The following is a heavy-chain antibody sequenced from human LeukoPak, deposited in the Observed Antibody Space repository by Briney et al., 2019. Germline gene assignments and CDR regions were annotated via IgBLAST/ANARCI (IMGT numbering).Heavy chain of an antibody. CDR2: IYSGGST. J-gene: IGHJ4*02. CDR3: ARDRGSSWYDYFDY. D-gene: IGHD6-13*01. CDR1: GFTVSSNY. Sequence: GGSLRLSCAASGFTVSSNYMSWVRRAPGKGLEWVSVIYSGGSTYYAASVKGRFTISRDNSKNTPYLQMNSLRAEDTAVYYCARDRGSSWYDYFDYWGQGTLVTVSS. V-gene: IGHV3-66*01.